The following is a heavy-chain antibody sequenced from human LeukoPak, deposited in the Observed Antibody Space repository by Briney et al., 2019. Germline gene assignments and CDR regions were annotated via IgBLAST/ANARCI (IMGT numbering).Heavy chain of an antibody. CDR3: ARDTHGDFDY. CDR1: GGSISSHY. Sequence: SETLSLTCNVSGGSISSHYWSWIRQPPGKGLEWIGYIYFLGSTNHNPSLKSRVTISVDTSKNQFSLKLSSVTAADTAVYYCARDTHGDFDYWGQGTLVTVSS. CDR2: IYFLGST. J-gene: IGHJ4*02. V-gene: IGHV4-59*11.